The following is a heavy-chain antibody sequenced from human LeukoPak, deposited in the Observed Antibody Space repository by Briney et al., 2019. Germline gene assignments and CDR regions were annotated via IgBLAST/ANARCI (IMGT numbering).Heavy chain of an antibody. CDR3: AREFCSSTSCYRRPWSDYYYMDV. D-gene: IGHD2-2*01. V-gene: IGHV1-69*05. CDR2: IIPIFGTA. CDR1: GGTFSSYA. Sequence: SVKVSCKASGGTFSSYAISWVRQAPGQGLEWMGGIIPIFGTANYAQKFQGRVTITTDESTSTAYMVLSSLRSEDTAVYYCAREFCSSTSCYRRPWSDYYYMDVWGKGTTVTVSS. J-gene: IGHJ6*03.